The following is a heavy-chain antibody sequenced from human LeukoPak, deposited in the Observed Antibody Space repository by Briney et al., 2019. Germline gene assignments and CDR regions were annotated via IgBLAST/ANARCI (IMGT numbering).Heavy chain of an antibody. CDR3: ATSDDSGATY. J-gene: IGHJ4*02. CDR2: IKEDGSTK. CDR1: GFTFSKFW. Sequence: GGSLRLSCAASGFTFSKFWMSWVRQAPGKGLEWVANIKEDGSTKHYVDSVKGRFTISRDNAKNSLSLQMNYLRVEDTAVYYCATSDDSGATYWGQGTLVTVSS. V-gene: IGHV3-7*01. D-gene: IGHD4-11*01.